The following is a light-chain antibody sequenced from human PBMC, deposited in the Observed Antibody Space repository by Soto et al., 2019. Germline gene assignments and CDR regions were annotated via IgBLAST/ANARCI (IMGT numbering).Light chain of an antibody. J-gene: IGKJ1*01. CDR3: QQYSDNWT. V-gene: IGKV1-5*03. CDR1: QSISSW. CDR2: KAS. Sequence: DIQMTQSPSTLSASVGDRVIITCRASQSISSWLAWYQQKPGTAPKLLIYKASTLQSGVPSRFGGSGSGTEFTLTISSLQPDDSATYYCQQYSDNWTFGQGTKVEMK.